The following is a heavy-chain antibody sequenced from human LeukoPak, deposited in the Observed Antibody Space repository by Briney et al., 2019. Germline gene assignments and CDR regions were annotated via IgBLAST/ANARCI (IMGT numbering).Heavy chain of an antibody. D-gene: IGHD2-2*01. CDR1: GGSVSGNN. CDR3: ARQNVYHWFDP. J-gene: IGHJ5*02. Sequence: SETLSLTCTVSGGSVSGNNWNWIRQPPGKGLEWIGYIYYSGNTNYNPSLKSRVTISVDTSKNQFSLKLSSVTAADTAVYYCARQNVYHWFDPWGQGILVSVSS. CDR2: IYYSGNT. V-gene: IGHV4-59*08.